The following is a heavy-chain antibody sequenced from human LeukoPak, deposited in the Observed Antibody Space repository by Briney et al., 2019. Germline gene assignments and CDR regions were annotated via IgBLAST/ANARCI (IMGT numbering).Heavy chain of an antibody. V-gene: IGHV3-30-3*01. Sequence: GGSLRLSCAASGFTFSSYAMHWVRQAPGKGLEWVAVISYDGSNKYYADSVKGRFTISRDNSKNTLYLQMNSLRAKDTAVYYCARDRGWRLFDYWGQGALVTVSS. CDR3: ARDRGWRLFDY. J-gene: IGHJ4*02. D-gene: IGHD6-19*01. CDR1: GFTFSSYA. CDR2: ISYDGSNK.